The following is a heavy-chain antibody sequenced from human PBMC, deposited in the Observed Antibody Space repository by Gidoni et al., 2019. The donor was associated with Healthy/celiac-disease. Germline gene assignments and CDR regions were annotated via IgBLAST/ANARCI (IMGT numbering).Heavy chain of an antibody. CDR3: ARLAARPDTWFDP. J-gene: IGHJ5*02. CDR2: IYYSGST. D-gene: IGHD6-6*01. V-gene: IGHV4-39*01. CDR1: GGSISSSSYY. Sequence: QLQLQESGPDLVKPSETLSLTCNVSGGSISSSSYYWGWIRQPPGKGLEWIGSIYYSGSTYYNPSLKSRVTISVDTSKNQFSLKLSSVTAADTAVYYCARLAARPDTWFDPWGQGTLVTVSS.